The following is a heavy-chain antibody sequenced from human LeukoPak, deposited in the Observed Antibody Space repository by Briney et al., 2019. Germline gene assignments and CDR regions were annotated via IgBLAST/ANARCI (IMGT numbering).Heavy chain of an antibody. CDR1: GFTFSSYW. CDR2: INNDGSST. Sequence: GGSLRLSCVASGFTFSSYWMHWVRQAPGRGLVWVSRINNDGSSTSYADSVKGRFTISRDNAKNTLHLQMNSLRAEDTAVYYCARVRSAAAVDYWGQGTLVTVSS. V-gene: IGHV3-74*01. J-gene: IGHJ4*02. CDR3: ARVRSAAAVDY.